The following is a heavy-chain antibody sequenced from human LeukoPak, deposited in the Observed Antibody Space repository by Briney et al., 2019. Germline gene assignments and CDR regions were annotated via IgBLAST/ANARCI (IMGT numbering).Heavy chain of an antibody. J-gene: IGHJ4*02. D-gene: IGHD2-2*01. V-gene: IGHV4-34*01. CDR2: INHSGST. CDR3: SRRGSCISSSCFYYFDY. CDR1: GGSFSGYY. Sequence: PETLSLTCAVYGGSFSGYYWSWIRQPPGKGLEWIGEINHSGSTNYNPSLKSRVSISLDTSKNQFSLKLSSVTAADTAVYYCSRRGSCISSSCFYYFDYWGQGTLVTVSS.